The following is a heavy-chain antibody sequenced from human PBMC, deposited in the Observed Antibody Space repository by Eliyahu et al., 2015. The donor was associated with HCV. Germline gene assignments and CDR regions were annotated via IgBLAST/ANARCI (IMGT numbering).Heavy chain of an antibody. CDR3: VRQQWGPYYFDN. Sequence: QVQLVESGGGVVQPGGSLRLSCAASGFTFSSYGFHWVRQAPGKGLGWVAFISYDGKSKYYADSVKGRFTISRDNSKNTLFVQMNNLRAEDTAIYYCVRQQWGPYYFDNWGRGTLVTVSS. D-gene: IGHD4-11*01. J-gene: IGHJ4*02. V-gene: IGHV3-30*02. CDR2: ISYDGKSK. CDR1: GFTFSSYG.